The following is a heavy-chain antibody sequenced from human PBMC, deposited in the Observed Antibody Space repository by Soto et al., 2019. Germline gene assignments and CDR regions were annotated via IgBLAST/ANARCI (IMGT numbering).Heavy chain of an antibody. V-gene: IGHV4-31*03. J-gene: IGHJ6*02. CDR1: GGSIRSGGYY. CDR2: IYYSGST. Sequence: QVQLQESGPGLVKPSQTLSLTCTVSGGSIRSGGYYWSWIRQHPGKGLEWIGYIYYSGSTYYNPSLKSRVTISVDTSKNQFSLKLSSVTAADTAVYYCASQNPRYYYGMDVWGQGTTVTVSS. CDR3: ASQNPRYYYGMDV.